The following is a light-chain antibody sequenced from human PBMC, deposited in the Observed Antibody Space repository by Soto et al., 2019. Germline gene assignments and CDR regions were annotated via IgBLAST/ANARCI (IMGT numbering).Light chain of an antibody. CDR2: DAS. CDR3: QQFRGT. V-gene: IGKV1-5*01. CDR1: QGISNW. J-gene: IGKJ1*01. Sequence: DIQRTHSPSTLSASVVYIFTITCRASQGISNWLAWYQQKPGKAPKLLIYDASTLESGVPSSFSGSGSGTEFTLTISSLLPDDFATYYCQQFRGTFGQGTK.